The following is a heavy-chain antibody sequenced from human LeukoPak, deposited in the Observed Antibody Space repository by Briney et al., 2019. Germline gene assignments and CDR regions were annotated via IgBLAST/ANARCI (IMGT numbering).Heavy chain of an antibody. D-gene: IGHD1-26*01. CDR2: ISSTGQTI. CDR1: GFTFSSYS. Sequence: PGGSLRLSCAASGFTFSSYSMNWVRQAPGKGLEWLSYISSTGQTIYYADSVKGRFTISRDNAKNSLYPQMNSLRAEDTAVYYCASRPKSREAAANTGGWFDSWGQGTLVTVSS. V-gene: IGHV3-48*04. CDR3: ASRPKSREAAANTGGWFDS. J-gene: IGHJ5*01.